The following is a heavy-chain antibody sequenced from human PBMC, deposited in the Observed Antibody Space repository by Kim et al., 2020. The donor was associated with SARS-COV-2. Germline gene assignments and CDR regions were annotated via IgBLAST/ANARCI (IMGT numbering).Heavy chain of an antibody. J-gene: IGHJ6*01. CDR3: ARGRGPNYYYYYFMDV. CDR1: GGSFSGYY. CDR2: INHSGST. V-gene: IGHV4-34*01. Sequence: SETLSLTCAIYGGSFSGYYWSWIRQPPGKGLEWIGEINHSGSTNYNPSLKSRVTISVDTSKNQFSLKLSSVTAADTAVYYCARGRGPNYYYYYFMDV.